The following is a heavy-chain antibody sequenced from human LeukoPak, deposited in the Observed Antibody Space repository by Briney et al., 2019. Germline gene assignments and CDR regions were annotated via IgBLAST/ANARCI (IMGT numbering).Heavy chain of an antibody. Sequence: ASVKVSCKASGYTFTSYYMHWVRQAPGQGLEWMGIINPSGGSTSYAQKFQGRVTMTRDTSTSTVYMELSSLRSEDTAVYYCARLMTTVTTWSYGDAFDIWGQGTMVTVSS. CDR1: GYTFTSYY. CDR3: ARLMTTVTTWSYGDAFDI. D-gene: IGHD4-17*01. V-gene: IGHV1-46*01. CDR2: INPSGGST. J-gene: IGHJ3*02.